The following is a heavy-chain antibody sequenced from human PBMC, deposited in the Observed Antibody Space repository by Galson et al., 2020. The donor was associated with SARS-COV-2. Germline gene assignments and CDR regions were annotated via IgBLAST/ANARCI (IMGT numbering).Heavy chain of an antibody. CDR3: ARDGSIAARWGMCV. D-gene: IGHD6-6*01. V-gene: IGHV3-33*01. CDR1: GFTFSSYG. J-gene: IGHJ6*02. Sequence: TGGSLRLSCAASGFTFSSYGMHWVRQAPGKGLEWVAVIWYDGSNKYYADSVKGRFTISRDNSKNTLYLQMNSLRAEDTAVYYFARDGSIAARWGMCVWGQGTTVTVSS. CDR2: IWYDGSNK.